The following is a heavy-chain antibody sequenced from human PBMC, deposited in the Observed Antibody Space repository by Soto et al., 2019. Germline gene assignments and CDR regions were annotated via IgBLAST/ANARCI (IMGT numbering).Heavy chain of an antibody. V-gene: IGHV4-30-4*01. D-gene: IGHD3-10*01. J-gene: IGHJ6*02. CDR2: IFHSGST. CDR1: GGSSNSGDYY. Sequence: LSLTCTVSGGSSNSGDYYWTWVRQPPGKGLEWIGNIFHSGSTYYTPSLQSRVTISLDTSKNHFSLKLSSVTPADTAVYYCARDRYYGSGTYYNFYSGMDVWGQGTTVTVSS. CDR3: ARDRYYGSGTYYNFYSGMDV.